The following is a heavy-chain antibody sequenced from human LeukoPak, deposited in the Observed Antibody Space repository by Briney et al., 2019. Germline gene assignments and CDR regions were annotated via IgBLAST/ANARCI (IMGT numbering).Heavy chain of an antibody. D-gene: IGHD3-10*01. CDR2: INAGNGNT. CDR1: GYTFTSYA. J-gene: IGHJ3*02. CDR3: AREEGFGELLSAAFDI. V-gene: IGHV1-3*03. Sequence: ASVKVSCKASGYTFTSYAMHWVRQAPGQRLEWMGWINAGNGNTKYSQEFQGRVTITRDTSASTAYMELSSLRSEDMAVYYCAREEGFGELLSAAFDIWGQGTMVTVSS.